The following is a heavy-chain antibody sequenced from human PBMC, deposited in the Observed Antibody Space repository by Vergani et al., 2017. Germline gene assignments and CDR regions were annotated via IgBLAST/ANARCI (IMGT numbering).Heavy chain of an antibody. CDR2: IRNKAYGGTT. Sequence: VQRVESGGGLVPPGRSLRLSCAASGFSFGDYAMTWVRQAPGKGLEWVAFIRNKAYGGTTEYAASVKGRFTISRDDSKRLAYLQLSGLKTEDTALYFCSRGHGYSFGYSDYWGQGTLVTVSS. J-gene: IGHJ4*02. CDR3: SRGHGYSFGYSDY. V-gene: IGHV3-49*04. D-gene: IGHD5-18*01. CDR1: GFSFGDYA.